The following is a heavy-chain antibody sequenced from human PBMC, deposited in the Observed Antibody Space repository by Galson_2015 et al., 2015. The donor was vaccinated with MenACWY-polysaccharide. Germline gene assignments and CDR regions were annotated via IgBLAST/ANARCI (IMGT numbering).Heavy chain of an antibody. CDR3: GRGRLDYYEKGRRHHYYMDV. J-gene: IGHJ6*03. D-gene: IGHD3-22*01. CDR1: GYTFTDHD. CDR2: MNPNSANT. Sequence: SVKVSCKASGYTFTDHDINWVRQAAGQGLEWMGWMNPNSANTGHAQKFQGRVTMTRDTSISTAYLELTNLSSEDTAVYFCGRGRLDYYEKGRRHHYYMDVWGKGTTVTVSS. V-gene: IGHV1-8*01.